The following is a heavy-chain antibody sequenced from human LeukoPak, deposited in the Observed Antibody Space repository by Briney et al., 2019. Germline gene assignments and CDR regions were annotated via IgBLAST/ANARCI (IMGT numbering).Heavy chain of an antibody. J-gene: IGHJ6*03. V-gene: IGHV1-69*05. CDR1: GGTFSSYA. D-gene: IGHD2-2*01. Sequence: ASVKVSCKASGGTFSSYAISWVRQAPGQGLEWMGGIIPIFGTANYAQKFQGRVTITTDESTSTAYMELSSLRSEDTAVYYCARAGRNPAAFDYYYYYMDVWGKGTTVTVSS. CDR2: IIPIFGTA. CDR3: ARAGRNPAAFDYYYYYMDV.